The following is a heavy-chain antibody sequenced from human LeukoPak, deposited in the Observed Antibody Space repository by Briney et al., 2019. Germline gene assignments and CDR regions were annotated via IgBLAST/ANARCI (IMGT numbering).Heavy chain of an antibody. D-gene: IGHD1-1*01. CDR3: ARQHTAWYVDY. V-gene: IGHV3-23*01. J-gene: IGHJ4*02. Sequence: PGGSLRLSCAASGFSFSNYAMSWVRQAPGKGLEWVSGVSVSGASTYSEDSVKGRFIISRDNSKNTVFLQMNSLRVEDTAVYYCARQHTAWYVDYWGQGILVTVSS. CDR1: GFSFSNYA. CDR2: VSVSGAST.